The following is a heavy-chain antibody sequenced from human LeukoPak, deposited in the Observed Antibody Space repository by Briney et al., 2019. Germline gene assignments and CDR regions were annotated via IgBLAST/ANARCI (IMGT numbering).Heavy chain of an antibody. Sequence: PGGSLRLSCAASGSTFSSYWMSWVRQAPGKGLEWVANIKQDGSEKYYVDSVKGRFTISRDNAKNSLYLQMNSLRAEDTAVYYCARALGSSGWAHGVDYWGQGTLVTVSS. CDR2: IKQDGSEK. J-gene: IGHJ4*02. D-gene: IGHD6-19*01. CDR3: ARALGSSGWAHGVDY. CDR1: GSTFSSYW. V-gene: IGHV3-7*01.